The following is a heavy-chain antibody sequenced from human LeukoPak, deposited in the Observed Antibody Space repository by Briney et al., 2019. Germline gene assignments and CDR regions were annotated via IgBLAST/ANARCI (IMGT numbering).Heavy chain of an antibody. CDR3: ARVDYGDYSRHFDY. CDR2: INHTGRT. Sequence: SETLSLTCAVYGESFSGYYWAWIRQPQGKGLEWIGEINHTGRTNYKPSLKSRVTISVDSSKNQFSLKLTSVTAADTAVYYCARVDYGDYSRHFDYWGQGTLVTVSS. D-gene: IGHD4-17*01. J-gene: IGHJ4*02. CDR1: GESFSGYY. V-gene: IGHV4-34*01.